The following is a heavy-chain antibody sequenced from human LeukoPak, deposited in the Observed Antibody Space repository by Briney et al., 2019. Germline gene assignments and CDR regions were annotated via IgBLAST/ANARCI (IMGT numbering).Heavy chain of an antibody. CDR3: ARAGYSSSWYGHDAFDI. D-gene: IGHD6-13*01. J-gene: IGHJ3*02. V-gene: IGHV4-59*01. CDR1: GGSISSYY. Sequence: SETLSLTCTVSGGSISSYYWSWIRQPPGKGVEWGGYIYYSGSTNYNPSLKSRVTISVDKSKNQFSLKLSSVTAADTAVYYCARAGYSSSWYGHDAFDIWGQGTMVTVSS. CDR2: IYYSGST.